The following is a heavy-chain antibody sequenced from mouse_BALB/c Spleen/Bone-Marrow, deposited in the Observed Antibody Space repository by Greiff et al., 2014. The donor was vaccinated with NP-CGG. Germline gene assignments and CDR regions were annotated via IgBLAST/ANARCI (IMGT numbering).Heavy chain of an antibody. J-gene: IGHJ2*01. CDR2: INPSTGYT. V-gene: IGHV1-7*01. Sequence: VQLQQSGAELAKPGASVKMSCKASGYTFTSYWMHWVKQRPGQGLEWIGYINPSTGYTDYNQKFKDKATLTADKPSSTAYMQQTGLTSKDSAVSYYAKREATTLDYWGQGTPLTVSA. CDR1: GYTFTSYW. CDR3: AKREATTLDY. D-gene: IGHD3-2*02.